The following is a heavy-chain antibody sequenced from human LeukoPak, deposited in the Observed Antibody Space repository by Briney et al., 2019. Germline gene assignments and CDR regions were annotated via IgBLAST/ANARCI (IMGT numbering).Heavy chain of an antibody. CDR3: ARDLTYDSSGYYYP. D-gene: IGHD3-22*01. J-gene: IGHJ1*01. CDR2: IYHSGST. Sequence: SETLSLTCTVSGYSISSGYYWGWIRQPPGKGLEWIESIYHSGSTYYNPSLKSRVTISVDTSKNQFSLKLSSVTAADTAVYYCARDLTYDSSGYYYPWGQGTLVTVSS. CDR1: GYSISSGYY. V-gene: IGHV4-38-2*02.